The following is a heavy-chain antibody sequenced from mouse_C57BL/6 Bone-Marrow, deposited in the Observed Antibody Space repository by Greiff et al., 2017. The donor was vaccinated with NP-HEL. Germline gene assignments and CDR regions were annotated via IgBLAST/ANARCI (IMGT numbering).Heavy chain of an antibody. V-gene: IGHV1-54*01. CDR2: INPGSGGT. J-gene: IGHJ2*01. CDR1: GYAFTNYL. D-gene: IGHD1-1*01. Sequence: QVQLKESGAELVRPGTSVKVSCKASGYAFTNYLIEWVKQRPGQGLEWIGVINPGSGGTNYNEKFKGKATLTADKSSSTAYMQLSSLTSEDSAVYFGARGGYYYGSSYVRVDYWGQGTTLTVSS. CDR3: ARGGYYYGSSYVRVDY.